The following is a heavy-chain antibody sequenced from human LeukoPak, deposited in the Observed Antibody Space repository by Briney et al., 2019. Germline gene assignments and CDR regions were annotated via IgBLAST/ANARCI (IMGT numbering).Heavy chain of an antibody. D-gene: IGHD3-3*01. J-gene: IGHJ4*02. CDR2: INTDGSST. CDR1: GFTFSSYW. Sequence: GGSLRLSCAASGFTFSSYWMHWVRQAPGKGLVWVSRINTDGSSTSYADSVKGRFTISRDNAKNTLYLQMNSLRAEDAAVYYCARDYDFWSGYLPLFDYWGQGTLVTVSS. CDR3: ARDYDFWSGYLPLFDY. V-gene: IGHV3-74*01.